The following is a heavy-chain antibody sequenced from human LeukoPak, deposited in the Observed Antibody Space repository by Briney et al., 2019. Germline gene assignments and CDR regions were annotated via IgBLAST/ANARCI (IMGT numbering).Heavy chain of an antibody. CDR2: INPNSGGT. Sequence: ASVKVSCKASGYTFTDYYMHWVRQAPGQGLEWMGWINPNSGGTNYAQKFQGRVTMTRDTSISTAYMELSRLRSDDTAVYYCARVRSGYSSSFIGFDPWGQGTLVTVSS. CDR3: ARVRSGYSSSFIGFDP. D-gene: IGHD6-13*01. CDR1: GYTFTDYY. V-gene: IGHV1-2*02. J-gene: IGHJ5*02.